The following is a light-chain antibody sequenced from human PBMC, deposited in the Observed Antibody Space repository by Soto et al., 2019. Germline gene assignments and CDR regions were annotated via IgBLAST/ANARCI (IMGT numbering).Light chain of an antibody. J-gene: IGKJ1*01. Sequence: DIQIAHSPSTLSASLGDRSNNTCRASQSISSWLAWYQQKPGKAPKLLIYDASSLESGVPSRFSGSGSGTEFTLTISSLQPGDFATYYCQQYNSYSTFGQGTKVDI. V-gene: IGKV1-5*01. CDR1: QSISSW. CDR3: QQYNSYST. CDR2: DAS.